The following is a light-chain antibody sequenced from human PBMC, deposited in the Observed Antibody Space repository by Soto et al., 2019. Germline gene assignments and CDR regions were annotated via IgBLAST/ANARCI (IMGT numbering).Light chain of an antibody. CDR1: QSISSW. J-gene: IGKJ1*01. V-gene: IGKV1-5*01. CDR2: DAS. CDR3: QQYNSYSAVT. Sequence: DIQMTQSPSTLSASVGDRVTITCRASQSISSWLAWYQQKPGKAPKLLIYDASSLESWVPSSFSGSGSGTDCPLTISSLQPDDFATDYCQQYNSYSAVTFGQGTKVEIK.